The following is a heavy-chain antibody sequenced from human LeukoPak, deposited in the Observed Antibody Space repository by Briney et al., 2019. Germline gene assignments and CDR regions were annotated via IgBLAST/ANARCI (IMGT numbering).Heavy chain of an antibody. D-gene: IGHD2-21*02. CDR1: GASISSYY. CDR2: IYYSGST. J-gene: IGHJ4*02. Sequence: SETLSLTCTVSGASISSYYWSWIRQPPGKGLEGMGYIYYSGSTNYNPSLKSRVTISVDTSKNQFSLKLSSVTAADTAVYYCARAKDCGGDCYPFDYWGQGTLVTVSS. V-gene: IGHV4-59*01. CDR3: ARAKDCGGDCYPFDY.